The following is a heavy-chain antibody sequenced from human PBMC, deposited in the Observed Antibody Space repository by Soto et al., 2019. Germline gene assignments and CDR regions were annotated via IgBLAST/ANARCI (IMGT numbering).Heavy chain of an antibody. J-gene: IGHJ4*02. CDR1: GLSVNNY. CDR2: MYSGGGT. CDR3: ASAPSALYNY. D-gene: IGHD3-16*01. Sequence: LRLSCAASGLSVNNYMSWVRQAPGKGLEWVSVMYSGGGTWYTDSVKGRFTISRDNSKNTLYLQMNSLRAEDTALYYCASAPSALYNYWGQGTLVTVSS. V-gene: IGHV3-53*01.